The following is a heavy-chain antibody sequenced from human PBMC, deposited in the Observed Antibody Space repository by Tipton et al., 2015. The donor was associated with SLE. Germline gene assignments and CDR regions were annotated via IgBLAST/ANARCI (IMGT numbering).Heavy chain of an antibody. J-gene: IGHJ3*02. CDR3: ARDQGWFGEPYDAFDI. CDR1: GGSITSYY. CDR2: IYYSGST. Sequence: TLSLTCTVSGGSITSYYWSWIRQPAGKGLEWIGRIYYSGSTNYNPSLKSRVTISVDTSKNQFSLKLSSVAAADTAVYYCARDQGWFGEPYDAFDIWGQGTMVTVSS. V-gene: IGHV4-4*07. D-gene: IGHD3-10*01.